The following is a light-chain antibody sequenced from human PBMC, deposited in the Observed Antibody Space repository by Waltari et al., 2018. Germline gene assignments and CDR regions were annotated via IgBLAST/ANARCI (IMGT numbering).Light chain of an antibody. CDR1: QNINKY. V-gene: IGKV1-39*01. J-gene: IGKJ2*01. CDR2: AAS. CDR3: QQCYSTPPIT. Sequence: DIQMTQSPSSLSASVGDRVTITCRASQNINKYLNWYQQKPGKAPKLLIYAASSLQSGVPSRFSGSGSGTDYTLSISSLQPEDSATYYCQQCYSTPPITFGQGTKLEIK.